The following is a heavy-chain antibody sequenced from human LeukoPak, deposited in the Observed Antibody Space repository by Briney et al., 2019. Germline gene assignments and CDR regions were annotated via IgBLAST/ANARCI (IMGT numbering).Heavy chain of an antibody. CDR1: GGAISSGDYY. J-gene: IGHJ4*02. Sequence: PSQTLSLTCTVSGGAISSGDYYWSWIRQPPGKGLEWIGYIYYSGSTYYNPSLKSRVTISVDTSNNHFSLKLRSVPPAHTAVYYRASFRRTSYQYYFDYWGQGTLVSVSS. V-gene: IGHV4-30-4*01. D-gene: IGHD2-2*01. CDR2: IYYSGST. CDR3: ASFRRTSYQYYFDY.